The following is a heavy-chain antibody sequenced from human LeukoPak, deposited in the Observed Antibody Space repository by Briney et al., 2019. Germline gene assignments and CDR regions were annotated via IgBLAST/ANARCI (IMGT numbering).Heavy chain of an antibody. D-gene: IGHD2-2*03. CDR2: ISIAGEI. V-gene: IGHV4-34*01. Sequence: SETLSLTCAVYEGTLSGYFWSWVRQPPGKGLEWIGEISIAGEINYNPSLRSRATISMDTTKNQFSLTLSSVIVADTALYHCVRQIGSGAFDLWGRDRVVIVSS. J-gene: IGHJ2*01. CDR1: EGTLSGYF. CDR3: VRQIGSGAFDL.